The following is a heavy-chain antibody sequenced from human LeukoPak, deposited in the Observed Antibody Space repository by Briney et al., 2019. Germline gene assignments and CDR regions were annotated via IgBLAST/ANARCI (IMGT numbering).Heavy chain of an antibody. J-gene: IGHJ4*02. Sequence: SQTLSLTCAVSGGSISSGGYSWSWIRQPPGKGLEWIGYIYYSGSTNYNPSLKSRVTISVDTSKNQFSLKLSSVTAADTAVYCCARHYYDSSGPDYWGQGTLVTVSS. V-gene: IGHV4-61*08. D-gene: IGHD3-22*01. CDR1: GGSISSGGYS. CDR2: IYYSGST. CDR3: ARHYYDSSGPDY.